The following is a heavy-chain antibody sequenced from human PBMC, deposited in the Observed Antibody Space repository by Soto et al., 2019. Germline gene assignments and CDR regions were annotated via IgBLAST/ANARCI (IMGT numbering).Heavy chain of an antibody. D-gene: IGHD5-12*01. CDR3: ARSRYSGYGSRGYYGMDV. V-gene: IGHV3-13*05. Sequence: SLRLSCAASGFTFSSYDMHWVRQATGKGLEWVSAIGTAGDPYYPGSVKGRFTISRENAKNSLYLQMNSLRAGDTAVYYCARSRYSGYGSRGYYGMDVWGQGTTVTVSS. CDR2: IGTAGDP. CDR1: GFTFSSYD. J-gene: IGHJ6*02.